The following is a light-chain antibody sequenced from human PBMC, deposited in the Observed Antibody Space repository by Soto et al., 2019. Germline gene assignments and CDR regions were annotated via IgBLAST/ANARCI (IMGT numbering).Light chain of an antibody. V-gene: IGLV2-8*01. J-gene: IGLJ2*01. CDR3: TSYAGSNNFVV. Sequence: QSALTQPPSASGSPGQSVTISCTGTSSDVGGYNYVSWYQQHPGKAPKLMIYEVSKRPSGVPDRFSGSKSGNTAYLTVSGLQAEDEADYYCTSYAGSNNFVVFGGGTKVTVL. CDR1: SSDVGGYNY. CDR2: EVS.